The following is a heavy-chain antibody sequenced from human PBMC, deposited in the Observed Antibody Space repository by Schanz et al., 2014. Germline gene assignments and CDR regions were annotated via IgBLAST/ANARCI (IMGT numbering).Heavy chain of an antibody. D-gene: IGHD6-13*01. J-gene: IGHJ4*02. CDR2: ISYDGSNK. CDR1: GFPFRSYA. V-gene: IGHV3-30*04. CDR3: ARTSGGQYSSTWYVDY. Sequence: VQLVESGGGLVQPGGSLRLSCAASGFPFRSYAMHWVRQAPGKGLEWVAVISYDGSNKYYADSVKGRFTISRDNSKNTLYLQMNSLRAEDTAVYYCARTSGGQYSSTWYVDYWGQGTLVTVSS.